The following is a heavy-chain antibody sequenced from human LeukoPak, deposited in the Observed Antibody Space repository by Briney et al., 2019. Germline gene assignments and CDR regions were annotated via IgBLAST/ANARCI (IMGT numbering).Heavy chain of an antibody. D-gene: IGHD1-1*01. Sequence: GSSVKVSCKASGDPFSSYAISWVRQAPGQGLEWMGRIIPNFGTANYAQKFKGRVTITTDESTSTAYMELSSLRSEDTGVYYCARVRVSTTGTTWEAFDIWGQGTMVTVSS. J-gene: IGHJ3*02. V-gene: IGHV1-69*05. CDR1: GDPFSSYA. CDR3: ARVRVSTTGTTWEAFDI. CDR2: IIPNFGTA.